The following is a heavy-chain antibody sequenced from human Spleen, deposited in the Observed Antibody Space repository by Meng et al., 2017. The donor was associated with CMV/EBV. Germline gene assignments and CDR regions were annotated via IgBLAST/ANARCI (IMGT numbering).Heavy chain of an antibody. CDR2: ISGSGGST. Sequence: GESLKISCAASGFTFSSYAMSWVRQAPGKGLEWVSAISGSGGSTYYADSVKGRFTISRDNSKNTLYLQMNSLRAEDTAVYYCAKDQSSTSLSDYWGQGTLVTVSS. J-gene: IGHJ4*02. CDR1: GFTFSSYA. CDR3: AKDQSSTSLSDY. V-gene: IGHV3-23*01. D-gene: IGHD2-2*01.